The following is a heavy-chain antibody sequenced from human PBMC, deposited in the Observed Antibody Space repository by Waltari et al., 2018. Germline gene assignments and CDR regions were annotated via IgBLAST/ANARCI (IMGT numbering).Heavy chain of an antibody. J-gene: IGHJ4*02. Sequence: EVQLVESGGGLVKPGGSLRLSCAASGFTFSSYSMNWVRQAPGKGLEWVSSISSSSSSIYYADSVKGRFTMSRDNAKNALYMQLNSLRAEDKAVYYCARGGAAMVVYWGQGTLVTVSS. CDR3: ARGGAAMVVY. V-gene: IGHV3-21*01. D-gene: IGHD2-2*01. CDR2: ISSSSSSI. CDR1: GFTFSSYS.